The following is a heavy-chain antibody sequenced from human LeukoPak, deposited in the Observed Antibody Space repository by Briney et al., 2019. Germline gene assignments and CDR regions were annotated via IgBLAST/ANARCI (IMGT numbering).Heavy chain of an antibody. CDR3: ASGPPYGSGSYSRFDY. Sequence: PSETLSLTCTMSGGSFSSDYWNWIRQPPGKGLEWIGYIFHSGTTNYNPSLKSRVTISVDTSKNHCSLRLSSVTAADTAVYYCASGPPYGSGSYSRFDYWGQGTLVTVSS. D-gene: IGHD3-10*01. V-gene: IGHV4-59*01. J-gene: IGHJ4*02. CDR2: IFHSGTT. CDR1: GGSFSSDY.